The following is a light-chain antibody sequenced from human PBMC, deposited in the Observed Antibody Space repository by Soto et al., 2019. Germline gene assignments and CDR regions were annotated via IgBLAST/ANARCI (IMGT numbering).Light chain of an antibody. V-gene: IGKV3-15*01. Sequence: DIVLTQSPGTLSLPPWERATLSCRASQSVSSSYLAWYQQKPGQAPRLLIYGASTRATGVTARFSGSGSGTEFTLTISSLQSEDLAVYYCQQYNNWPPTFGQGTKVDIK. J-gene: IGKJ1*01. CDR3: QQYNNWPPT. CDR2: GAS. CDR1: QSVSSSY.